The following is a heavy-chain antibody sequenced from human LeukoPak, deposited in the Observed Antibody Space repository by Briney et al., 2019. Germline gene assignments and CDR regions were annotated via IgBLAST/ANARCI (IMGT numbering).Heavy chain of an antibody. V-gene: IGHV3-48*01. CDR3: AKAGVTATSSYYYMDV. Sequence: GGSLRLSCAASGFSFSDYSMNWVRQAPGKGLEWISYIFTSSDLISYADSVKGRFTISRDNSKNTLYLQMNSLRAEDTAVFYCAKAGVTATSSYYYMDVWGKGTTVTVSS. D-gene: IGHD2-21*02. CDR2: IFTSSDLI. J-gene: IGHJ6*03. CDR1: GFSFSDYS.